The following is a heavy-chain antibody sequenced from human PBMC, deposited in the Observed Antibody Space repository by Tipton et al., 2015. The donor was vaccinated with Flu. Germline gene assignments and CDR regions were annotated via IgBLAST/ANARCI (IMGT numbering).Heavy chain of an antibody. Sequence: QSGAEVKKPGASVTVSCKASGYTFTNYGVTWVRQAPGQGLEWMGWISASNGNTNYAQKFQERLTMTTDTSTSTAYMELRSLRSDDTALYDCARVYGGYEHRYRLGYWGQGTLVTVSS. CDR2: ISASNGNT. CDR1: GYTFTNYG. J-gene: IGHJ4*02. D-gene: IGHD5-12*01. CDR3: ARVYGGYEHRYRLGY. V-gene: IGHV1-18*01.